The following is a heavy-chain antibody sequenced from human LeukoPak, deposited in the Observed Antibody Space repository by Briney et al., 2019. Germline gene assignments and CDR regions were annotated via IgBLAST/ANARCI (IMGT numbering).Heavy chain of an antibody. CDR3: AREYYYGSGGIDH. Sequence: GGSLRLSCAASGFTVSSNYMSWVRQAQGKGLEWVSVIYSGGSTYYADSVKGRFTISRDNSKNTLYLQMNSLRAEDTAVYYCAREYYYGSGGIDHWGQGTLVTVSS. D-gene: IGHD3-10*01. J-gene: IGHJ4*02. CDR1: GFTVSSNY. V-gene: IGHV3-66*01. CDR2: IYSGGST.